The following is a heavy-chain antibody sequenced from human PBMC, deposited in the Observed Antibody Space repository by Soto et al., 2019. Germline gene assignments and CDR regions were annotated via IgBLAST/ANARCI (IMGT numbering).Heavy chain of an antibody. J-gene: IGHJ4*02. Sequence: QVQLVQSGAEVKKPGSSVKVSCKASAGTFSSYAISWVRQAPGQGLEWMGGIIPIFGTANYAQKLQGRVTITADESTSTAYMELSSLRSEDTAVYYCARRSLYGGYEYWGQGTLVTVSS. V-gene: IGHV1-69*12. CDR2: IIPIFGTA. CDR1: AGTFSSYA. D-gene: IGHD5-12*01. CDR3: ARRSLYGGYEY.